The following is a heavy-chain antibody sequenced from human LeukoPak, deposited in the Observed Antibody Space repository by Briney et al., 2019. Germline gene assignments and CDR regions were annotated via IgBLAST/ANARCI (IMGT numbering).Heavy chain of an antibody. CDR3: ARLLAGCSGSKCRAHFDY. CDR1: GDSISGNY. D-gene: IGHD2-15*01. CDR2: IYYSGDT. V-gene: IGHV4-59*01. J-gene: IGHJ4*02. Sequence: SETLSLTCSVSGDSISGNYWSWMRQPPGKELERIGYIYYSGDTNYNPSLKSRVTMSVDTSKNQFSVNLSSVTAADTAVYYCARLLAGCSGSKCRAHFDYWGQGTLVTVSS.